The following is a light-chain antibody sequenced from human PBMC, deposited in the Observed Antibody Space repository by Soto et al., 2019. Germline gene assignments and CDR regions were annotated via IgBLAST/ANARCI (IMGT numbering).Light chain of an antibody. J-gene: IGKJ4*01. CDR3: YQYASSPLT. V-gene: IGKV3-20*01. CDR1: QSVSSNY. Sequence: EIVLTQSPGTLSLSPGERAALSCRASQSVSSNYLAWYQQKPGQAPRLLIYGASSRATGIPDRFSGSGSGTDFTLTISRLEPEDFAVYYCYQYASSPLTFGGGTKVEIK. CDR2: GAS.